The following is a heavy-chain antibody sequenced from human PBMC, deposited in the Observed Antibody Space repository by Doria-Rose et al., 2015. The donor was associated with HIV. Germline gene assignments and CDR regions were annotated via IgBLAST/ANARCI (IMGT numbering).Heavy chain of an antibody. V-gene: IGHV1-46*01. J-gene: IGHJ6*02. CDR2: INPSVDST. D-gene: IGHD3-9*01. CDR1: GYTFTSYY. Sequence: SVKVSCKASGYTFTSYYVHWVRQAPGQGLQWMGIINPSVDSTSYAQRFQGRVTMTKDTSTSTVYMELSSLRYEDTAVYYCARGGSEAYHDILSGYRYYYGMDVWGQGTTVTVSS. CDR3: ARGGSEAYHDILSGYRYYYGMDV.